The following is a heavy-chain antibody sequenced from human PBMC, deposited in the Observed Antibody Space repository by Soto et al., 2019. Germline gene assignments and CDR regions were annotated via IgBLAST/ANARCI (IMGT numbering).Heavy chain of an antibody. Sequence: EVQLVESGGGLIQPGGSLRLSCAASGLTVSSNYMNWVRQAPGKGLEWVSALYGGDNPEYADSVKGRFTIYRDNSRNTRYLQMNSLRADDTAVYYCAKRQQLVRYYYGLDVWGQGTTVTVSS. D-gene: IGHD6-13*01. CDR2: LYGGDNP. V-gene: IGHV3-53*01. J-gene: IGHJ6*02. CDR1: GLTVSSNY. CDR3: AKRQQLVRYYYGLDV.